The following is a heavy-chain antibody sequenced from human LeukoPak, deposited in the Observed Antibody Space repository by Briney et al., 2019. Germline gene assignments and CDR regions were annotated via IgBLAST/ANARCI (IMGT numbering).Heavy chain of an antibody. CDR2: ISSTSSYI. CDR3: ARLASANCYYDSSTYNDAFDM. D-gene: IGHD3-22*01. Sequence: NPGGSLRLSCAASGFTFSSYNINWVRQAPGKGLEWVSSISSTSSYIYYADSVKGRFTISRDNAKNSLFLQMNSLRAEDTAVYYCARLASANCYYDSSTYNDAFDMWGQGTMVTVSS. CDR1: GFTFSSYN. J-gene: IGHJ3*02. V-gene: IGHV3-21*01.